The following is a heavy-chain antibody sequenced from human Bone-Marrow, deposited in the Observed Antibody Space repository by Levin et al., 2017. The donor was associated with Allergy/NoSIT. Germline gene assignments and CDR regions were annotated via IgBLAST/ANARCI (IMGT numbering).Heavy chain of an antibody. CDR2: TYYRSKWYN. V-gene: IGHV6-1*01. Sequence: SETLSLTCAISGDSVSSNSAAWNWIRQSPSRGLEWLGRTYYRSKWYNDYAVSVKSRITINPDTSKNQFSLQLNSVTPEDTAVYYCAREGGGRDGYNWAPYYYYGMDVWGQGTTVTVSS. CDR3: AREGGGRDGYNWAPYYYYGMDV. J-gene: IGHJ6*02. D-gene: IGHD5-24*01. CDR1: GDSVSSNSAA.